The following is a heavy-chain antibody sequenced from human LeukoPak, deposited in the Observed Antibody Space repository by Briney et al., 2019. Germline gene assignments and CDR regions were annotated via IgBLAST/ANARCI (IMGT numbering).Heavy chain of an antibody. CDR2: ILDVGSIK. J-gene: IGHJ4*02. Sequence: GGSLRLSCAASGFTFSGYSMNWVRQAPGKGLEGLAVILDVGSIKHNADSVKGRFTISRDNSKNTLYLQMTSLRAEDTAVYYCAKARGGYCTSTICDGPDYWGQGTLVTV. CDR3: AKARGGYCTSTICDGPDY. V-gene: IGHV3-30*18. CDR1: GFTFSGYS. D-gene: IGHD2-2*01.